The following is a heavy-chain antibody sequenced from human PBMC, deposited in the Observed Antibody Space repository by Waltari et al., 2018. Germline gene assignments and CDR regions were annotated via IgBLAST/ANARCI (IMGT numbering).Heavy chain of an antibody. CDR2: ISGSGGST. V-gene: IGHV3-23*04. CDR3: ATSYYDILTGYSTPWY. J-gene: IGHJ4*02. D-gene: IGHD3-9*01. CDR1: GFTFNIYA. Sequence: EVQLVESGGGLVQPGGSLRLSCAASGFTFNIYAMSWVRQAPGKGLEWVSAISGSGGSTYYADSVKGRFTISRDNSKNTLYLQMNSLRDEDTAVYYCATSYYDILTGYSTPWYWGQGTLVTVSS.